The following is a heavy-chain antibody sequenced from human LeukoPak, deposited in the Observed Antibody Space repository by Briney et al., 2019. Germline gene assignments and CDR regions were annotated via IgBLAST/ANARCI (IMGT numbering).Heavy chain of an antibody. CDR3: ARDNYEADYYYYMDV. Sequence: SETLSLTCTVSGGSISSGSYYWSWIRQPAGKGLEWIGRIYTSGSTNYNPSLKSRVTISVDTSKNQFSLKLSSVTAADTAVYYCARDNYEADYYYYMDVWGKGTTVTVSS. D-gene: IGHD3-22*01. CDR1: GGSISSGSYY. J-gene: IGHJ6*03. V-gene: IGHV4-61*02. CDR2: IYTSGST.